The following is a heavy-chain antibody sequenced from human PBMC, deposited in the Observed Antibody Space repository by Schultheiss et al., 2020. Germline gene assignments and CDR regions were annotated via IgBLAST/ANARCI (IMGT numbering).Heavy chain of an antibody. D-gene: IGHD5-24*01. J-gene: IGHJ3*02. CDR3: AKDIGDGYNNPDAFDI. V-gene: IGHV3-9*01. CDR1: GFTFDDYA. Sequence: GGSLRLSCAASGFTFDDYAMHWVRQAPGKGLEWVSGISWNSGSIGYADSVKGRFTISRDNAKNSLYLQMNSLRAEDTALYYCAKDIGDGYNNPDAFDIWGQGTMVTVSS. CDR2: ISWNSGSI.